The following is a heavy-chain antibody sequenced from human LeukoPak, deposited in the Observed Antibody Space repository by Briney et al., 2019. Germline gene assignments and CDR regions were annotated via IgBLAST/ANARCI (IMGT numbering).Heavy chain of an antibody. CDR3: AATYYYDGSGDY. J-gene: IGHJ4*02. V-gene: IGHV3-11*06. D-gene: IGHD3-22*01. Sequence: GGSLRLSCVVSGIPFSDYYMNWIRLAPGKGLEWISYISASSSYTDYADSVKGRFTISRDNAKNSLYLLMNSLRTEDTAVYYCAATYYYDGSGDYWGQGTLVTVSS. CDR1: GIPFSDYY. CDR2: ISASSSYT.